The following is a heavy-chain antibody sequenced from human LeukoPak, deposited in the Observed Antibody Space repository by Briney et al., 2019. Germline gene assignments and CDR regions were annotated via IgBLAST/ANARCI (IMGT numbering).Heavy chain of an antibody. CDR1: GYTFTSYG. Sequence: GASVKVSCKASGYTFTSYGISWVRQAPGQGLEWMGWISAYNGNTNYAQKLQGRVTMTTDTSTSTAYMELSRLGSDDTAVYYCARDQYSSSGYYMDVWGKGTTVTVSS. V-gene: IGHV1-18*01. CDR2: ISAYNGNT. D-gene: IGHD6-6*01. J-gene: IGHJ6*03. CDR3: ARDQYSSSGYYMDV.